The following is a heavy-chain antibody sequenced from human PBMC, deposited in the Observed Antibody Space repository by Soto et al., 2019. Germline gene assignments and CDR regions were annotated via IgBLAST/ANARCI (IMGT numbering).Heavy chain of an antibody. CDR1: GYSFTRYW. CDR2: IYPGDSDT. V-gene: IGHV5-51*01. CDR3: AREYSGYDWTGNFDY. J-gene: IGHJ4*02. Sequence: PVQALKISCKGCGYSFTRYWIAWVRQMPGKGLEWMGIIYPGDSDTRYSPSFQGQVTISADKSISTAYLQRSSLKASDTAMYYCAREYSGYDWTGNFDYWGQGTLVTVSS. D-gene: IGHD5-12*01.